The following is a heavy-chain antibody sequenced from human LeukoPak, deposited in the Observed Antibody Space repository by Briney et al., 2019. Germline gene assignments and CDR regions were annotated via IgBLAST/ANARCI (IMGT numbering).Heavy chain of an antibody. V-gene: IGHV4-31*03. CDR1: GGSISSGGYY. J-gene: IGHJ4*02. CDR2: IFFTGRT. D-gene: IGHD3-10*01. CDR3: ARDRASGMDF. Sequence: SETLSLTCTVSGGSISSGGYYWSWIRQCPGKGLEWIGQIFFTGRTDYNPSLKSRLSISIDTSKNQFSMELGSVTVADTATYYCARDRASGMDFWGQGTLVTVSS.